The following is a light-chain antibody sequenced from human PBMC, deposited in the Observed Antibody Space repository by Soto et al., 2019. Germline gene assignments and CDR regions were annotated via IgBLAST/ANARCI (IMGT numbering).Light chain of an antibody. CDR3: QQYNNRPKT. J-gene: IGKJ2*01. V-gene: IGKV3-15*01. CDR2: GAS. Sequence: EIVMTQSPATLSVSPGERATLSCRASQSVSSNLAWYQQKPGQAPRLLIYGASTRATGIPARFSGSVSGTEFTLTISSLQSEEFAVYYCQQYNNRPKTFGQGTKLEIK. CDR1: QSVSSN.